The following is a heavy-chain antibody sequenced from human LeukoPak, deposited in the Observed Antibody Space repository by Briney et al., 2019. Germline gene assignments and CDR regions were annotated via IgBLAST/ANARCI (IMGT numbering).Heavy chain of an antibody. Sequence: GGSLRLSCAASGFSVSSNYVSWVRQAPGKGLEWVSVIYSGGTTYYADSVKGRFTISRDNSKNTLYLQMNSLRPEDTAVYYCARVSGIYDSSGFVDYWGQGTLVTVSS. CDR2: IYSGGTT. J-gene: IGHJ4*02. CDR3: ARVSGIYDSSGFVDY. CDR1: GFSVSSNY. D-gene: IGHD3-22*01. V-gene: IGHV3-53*05.